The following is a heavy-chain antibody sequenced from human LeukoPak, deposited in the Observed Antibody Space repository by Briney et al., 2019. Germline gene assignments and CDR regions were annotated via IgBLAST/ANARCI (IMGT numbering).Heavy chain of an antibody. CDR2: INHSGST. J-gene: IGHJ6*03. Sequence: PSETLSLTCAVYGGSFSGYYWSWIRQPPGKGLEWIGEINHSGSTNYNPSLKSRVTISVDTFKNQFSLKLSSVTAADTAVYYCARGRDIVVVPAAEGYMDVWGKGTTVTVSS. CDR3: ARGRDIVVVPAAEGYMDV. D-gene: IGHD2-2*01. V-gene: IGHV4-34*01. CDR1: GGSFSGYY.